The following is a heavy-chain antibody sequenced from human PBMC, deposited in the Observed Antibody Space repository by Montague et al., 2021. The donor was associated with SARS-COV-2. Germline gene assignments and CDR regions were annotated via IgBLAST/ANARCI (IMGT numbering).Heavy chain of an antibody. CDR3: AKASWRQLWFRTPYFDY. Sequence: SLRLSCAASGFTFSNYAMSWVRQAPGKGLEWVSVIYSGGSSTYYADPVKGRFTISRDNPKNTLYLQLNSLRAEDTAVDYCAKASWRQLWFRTPYFDYWGQGTLVTVSS. J-gene: IGHJ4*02. D-gene: IGHD5-18*01. V-gene: IGHV3-23*03. CDR2: IYSGGSST. CDR1: GFTFSNYA.